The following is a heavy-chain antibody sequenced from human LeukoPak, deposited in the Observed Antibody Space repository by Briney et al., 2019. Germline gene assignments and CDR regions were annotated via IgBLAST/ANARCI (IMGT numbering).Heavy chain of an antibody. CDR2: IYHSGST. V-gene: IGHV4-30-2*01. J-gene: IGHJ6*02. D-gene: IGHD3-3*01. CDR3: ARRVVTRDYYDYYGLDV. CDR1: GGSISSGAYS. Sequence: PSETLSLTCAVSGGSISSGAYSWSWIRQPPGKGLEWIGYIYHSGSTYYNPSLKSRVTISVDRSKNQFSLKLSSVTAADTAVYYCARRVVTRDYYDYYGLDVWGQGTTVTVSS.